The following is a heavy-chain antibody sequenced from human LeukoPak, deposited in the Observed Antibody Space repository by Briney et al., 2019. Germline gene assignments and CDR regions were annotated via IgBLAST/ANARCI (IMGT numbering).Heavy chain of an antibody. J-gene: IGHJ4*02. Sequence: GGSLRLSCAASGFTFSSHWMHWVRQAPGKGLVWVSCVNGDGTSTTHADSVKGRFIISRDNARNTVYLQMNSLRAEDTALYYCTRDWAMASDYWGQGTLVTVSS. CDR3: TRDWAMASDY. CDR2: VNGDGTST. D-gene: IGHD3-16*01. V-gene: IGHV3-74*01. CDR1: GFTFSSHW.